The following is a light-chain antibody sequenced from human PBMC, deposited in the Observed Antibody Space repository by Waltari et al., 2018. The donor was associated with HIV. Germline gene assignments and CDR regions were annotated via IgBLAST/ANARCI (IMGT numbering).Light chain of an antibody. CDR2: AAA. V-gene: IGKV1-27*01. J-gene: IGKJ3*01. CDR3: QKYKSDPQGST. CDR1: QGISNY. Sequence: ITITQSQSSLSAYVGARVPITCRASQGISNYVAWYQQKPGKVPKLLIYAAATLQAGVPSRFSGSGSGTDFTLTISSLQPEDVATYFCQKYKSDPQGSTFGPGTKVDI.